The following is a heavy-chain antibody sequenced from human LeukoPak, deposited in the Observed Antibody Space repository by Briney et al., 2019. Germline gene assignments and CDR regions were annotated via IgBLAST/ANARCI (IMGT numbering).Heavy chain of an antibody. V-gene: IGHV4-59*08. CDR3: ARRRDSGDYTFDS. J-gene: IGHJ4*02. CDR1: GGSITSHY. CDR2: MYYTGST. Sequence: SETLSLTCTVSGGSITSHYGTWIRQPPGKGLEWIAYMYYTGSTDYNPSLKSRVTISIDMSKNQLSLELNSVTATDTAVYYCARRRDSGDYTFDSWGQGTLVTVSS. D-gene: IGHD4-17*01.